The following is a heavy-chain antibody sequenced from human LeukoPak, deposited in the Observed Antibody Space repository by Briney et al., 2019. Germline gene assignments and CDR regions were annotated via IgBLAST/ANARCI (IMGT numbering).Heavy chain of an antibody. J-gene: IGHJ4*02. CDR3: ASQEAGTTWIDY. V-gene: IGHV1-8*01. D-gene: IGHD1-7*01. CDR1: GYTFTSYD. Sequence: PGASVKVSCTASGYTFTSYDINWVRQATGQGLEWMGWMNPNSGNTGYAQKFQGRVTMTRNTSISTAYMELSSLRSEDTAVYYCASQEAGTTWIDYWGQGTLVTVSS. CDR2: MNPNSGNT.